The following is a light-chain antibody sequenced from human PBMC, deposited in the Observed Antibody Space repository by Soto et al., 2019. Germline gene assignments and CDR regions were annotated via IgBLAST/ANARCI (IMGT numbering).Light chain of an antibody. V-gene: IGLV2-23*01. J-gene: IGLJ2*01. CDR2: EGS. CDR1: SSDVGGYNL. CDR3: CSYAGSSTLL. Sequence: QSALTQPASVSGSPGQSITISYTGTSSDVGGYNLVSWYQQHPGKTPKLMIYEGSKRPSGVSNRFSGSKSGNTASLTISGLQAEDEADYYCCSYAGSSTLLFGGGTKVTVL.